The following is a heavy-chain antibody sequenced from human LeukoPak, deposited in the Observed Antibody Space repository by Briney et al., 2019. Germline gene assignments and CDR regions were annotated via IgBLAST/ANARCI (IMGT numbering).Heavy chain of an antibody. CDR2: IIPILGIA. CDR1: GGTFSSYA. Sequence: SVKVSCKASGGTFSSYAISWVRHAPGQGLEWMGRIIPILGIANYAQKFQGRVTITADKSTSTAYMELSSLRSEDTAVYYCASQYGSGSYYNYYGMDVWGQGTTVTVSS. CDR3: ASQYGSGSYYNYYGMDV. V-gene: IGHV1-69*04. D-gene: IGHD3-10*01. J-gene: IGHJ6*02.